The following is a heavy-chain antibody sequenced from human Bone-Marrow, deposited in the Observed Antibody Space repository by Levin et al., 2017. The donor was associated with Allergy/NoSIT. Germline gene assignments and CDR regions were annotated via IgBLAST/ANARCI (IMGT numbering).Heavy chain of an antibody. J-gene: IGHJ3*02. CDR2: IWYDGSNE. D-gene: IGHD2/OR15-2a*01. CDR1: GFTFRSHA. Sequence: GGSLRLSCAASGFTFRSHAMHWVRQAPGKGLEWVALIWYDGSNEFYADSVKGRFTISRDDSKTTLFLEMNSLKTEDTAVYYCTTGVFFYGREAFDIWGRGTQVIVSS. CDR3: TTGVFFYGREAFDI. V-gene: IGHV3-33*01.